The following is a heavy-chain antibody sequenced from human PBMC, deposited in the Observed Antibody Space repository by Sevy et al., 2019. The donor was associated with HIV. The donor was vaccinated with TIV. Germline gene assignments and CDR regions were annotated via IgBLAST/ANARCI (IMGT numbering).Heavy chain of an antibody. V-gene: IGHV3-30*02. CDR3: ARGRKTTEEWLEELDYYYGLDV. CDR2: VRNDGSNK. CDR1: GFSLTTSD. Sequence: GGSLRLACAASGFSLTTSDMHWVRQAPGKGLEWVAYVRNDGSNKYYADSVRDRFTISRDSPKNTLYLQMNSLRDEDTAIYYCARGRKTTEEWLEELDYYYGLDVWGQGTTVTVSS. D-gene: IGHD2-8*01. J-gene: IGHJ6*02.